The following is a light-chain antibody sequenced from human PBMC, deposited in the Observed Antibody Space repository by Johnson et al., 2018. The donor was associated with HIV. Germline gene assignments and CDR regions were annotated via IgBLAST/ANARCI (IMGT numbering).Light chain of an antibody. CDR2: DNN. CDR1: SSNIGNNY. J-gene: IGLJ1*01. Sequence: QSVLTQPPSVYAAPGQKVTISCSGSSSNIGNNYVSWYQQLPGTAPKLLIYDNNKRPSGIPDRFSGSKSGTSATLGITGLQTGDEADYYCGTWDSSLSAVYVVGTGTKVTVL. V-gene: IGLV1-51*01. CDR3: GTWDSSLSAVYV.